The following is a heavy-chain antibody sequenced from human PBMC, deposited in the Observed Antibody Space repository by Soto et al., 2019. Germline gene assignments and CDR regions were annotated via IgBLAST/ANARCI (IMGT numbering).Heavy chain of an antibody. D-gene: IGHD3-3*01. CDR3: ARDRRPGYDFWSGWAQYYYYGMDV. Sequence: ASVKVSCKASGYTFTSYGISWVRQAPGQGLEWMGWISAYNGNTNYAQKLQGRVTMTTDTSTSTAYMELRSLRSDDTAVYYCARDRRPGYDFWSGWAQYYYYGMDVWGQGTTVTVSS. J-gene: IGHJ6*02. CDR1: GYTFTSYG. CDR2: ISAYNGNT. V-gene: IGHV1-18*01.